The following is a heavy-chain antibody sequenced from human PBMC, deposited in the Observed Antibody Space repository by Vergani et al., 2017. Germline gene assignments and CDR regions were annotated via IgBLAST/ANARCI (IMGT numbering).Heavy chain of an antibody. D-gene: IGHD6-13*01. J-gene: IGHJ4*02. V-gene: IGHV3-9*01. CDR1: GFTFDDYA. Sequence: EVQLVESGGGLVQPGRSLRLFCAASGFTFDDYAMHWVRQAPGKGLEWVSGMSWNSGSIGYADSVKGRLTISRDNSKKTLYLQMNSLRAEDTAVYYCASLTGYSSSWQQDVVDYWGQGTLVTVSS. CDR2: MSWNSGSI. CDR3: ASLTGYSSSWQQDVVDY.